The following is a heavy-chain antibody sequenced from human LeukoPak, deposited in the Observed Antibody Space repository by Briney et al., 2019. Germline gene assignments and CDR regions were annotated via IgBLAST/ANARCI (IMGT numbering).Heavy chain of an antibody. D-gene: IGHD6-19*01. Sequence: SQTLSLTCAISGDSVSSNSAAWNWIRQSPSRGLEWLGRTYYRSKWYNDYAVSVKSRISINPDSSKNQFSLQLNSVTPEDTAVYYCARDPGIAVAGYHYYYGMDVWGQGTTVTVSS. CDR3: ARDPGIAVAGYHYYYGMDV. V-gene: IGHV6-1*01. CDR1: GDSVSSNSAA. J-gene: IGHJ6*02. CDR2: TYYRSKWYN.